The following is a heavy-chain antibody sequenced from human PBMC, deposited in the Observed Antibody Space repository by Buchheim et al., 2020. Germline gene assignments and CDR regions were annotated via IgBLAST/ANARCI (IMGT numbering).Heavy chain of an antibody. CDR2: MNPNSGNT. V-gene: IGHV1-8*01. J-gene: IGHJ4*02. Sequence: QVQLVQSGAEEKKPGASVKVSCKASGYTFTSYDINWVRQATGQGLEWMGWMNPNSGNTSYAQKFQGRVTMTRNNSISTAYMVLSNLRSEYSSVYYCVIVRIIASRPLDFGYWGQGTL. CDR1: GYTFTSYD. CDR3: VIVRIIASRPLDFGY. D-gene: IGHD6-6*01.